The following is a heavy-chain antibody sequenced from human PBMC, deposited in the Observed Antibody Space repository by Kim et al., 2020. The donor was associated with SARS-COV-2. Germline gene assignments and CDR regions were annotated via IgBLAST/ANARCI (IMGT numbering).Heavy chain of an antibody. CDR3: ARARRGVPYFDLLTGYYAPGGLDS. CDR1: GYSFTTYW. J-gene: IGHJ4*02. CDR2: IYPGDSDT. D-gene: IGHD3-9*01. Sequence: GESLKISCKASGYSFTTYWIGWVRQMPGKGLEWMGIIYPGDSDTRYSPSFRGQVTISADKSITTAYLQWSSLKASDTAMYYCARARRGVPYFDLLTGYYAPGGLDSWGQGTLVTVSS. V-gene: IGHV5-51*01.